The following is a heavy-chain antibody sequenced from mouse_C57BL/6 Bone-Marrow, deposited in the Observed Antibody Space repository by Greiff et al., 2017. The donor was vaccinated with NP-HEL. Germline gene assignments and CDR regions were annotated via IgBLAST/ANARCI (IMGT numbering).Heavy chain of an antibody. D-gene: IGHD2-3*01. CDR3: TRGGYYPYYFDC. J-gene: IGHJ2*01. CDR1: GYTFTDYE. V-gene: IGHV1-15*01. Sequence: VQLQQSGAELVRPGASVTLSCKASGYTFTDYEMHWVKQTPVHGLEWIGAIDPETGGTAYTQKFKGKAILTADKSSSTAYMELRSLTSEDSAVYYCTRGGYYPYYFDCWGQGTTLTVSS. CDR2: IDPETGGT.